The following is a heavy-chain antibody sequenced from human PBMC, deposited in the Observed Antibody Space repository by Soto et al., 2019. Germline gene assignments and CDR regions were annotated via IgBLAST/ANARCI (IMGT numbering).Heavy chain of an antibody. CDR3: ARGPSGDKVDY. J-gene: IGHJ4*02. CDR2: IYDSGST. CDR1: GGSISSGDYN. Sequence: QVLLQESGPGLVKPSQTLSLTCTVSGGSISSGDYNWSWIRQSPGKGLEWIGHIYDSGSTYNNPSLQSRVTISVDTSKNQFSLNLSSVTAAGTAVYYCARGPSGDKVDYWGQGTLVTVSS. D-gene: IGHD7-27*01. V-gene: IGHV4-30-4*01.